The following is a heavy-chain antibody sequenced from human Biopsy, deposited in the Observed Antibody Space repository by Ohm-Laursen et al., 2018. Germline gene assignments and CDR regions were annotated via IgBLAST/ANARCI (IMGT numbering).Heavy chain of an antibody. D-gene: IGHD2/OR15-2a*01. Sequence: SQTLSLTCTVSGDSISTYYWSWIRQPPGKGLEWVGYIYYSGSTNYNPSLKSRVTISVDTSKNQFSLRLNSVTAADTVVYYCARATNSTGWPYYYFYGMDVWGQGTTVTVSS. CDR3: ARATNSTGWPYYYFYGMDV. CDR2: IYYSGST. V-gene: IGHV4-59*01. CDR1: GDSISTYY. J-gene: IGHJ6*02.